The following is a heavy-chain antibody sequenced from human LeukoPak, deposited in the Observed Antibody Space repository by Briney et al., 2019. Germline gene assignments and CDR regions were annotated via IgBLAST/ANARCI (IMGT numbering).Heavy chain of an antibody. Sequence: SETLSLTCTVSGGSISTSSYYWGWIRQPPGKGLEWIGSMYHSGSTYYNPSLKSRVTISVDTSKNQFSLKLSSVTAADTAVYYCARDNSSSWYGMGYYYYYMDVWGKGTTVTISS. CDR2: MYHSGST. CDR1: GGSISTSSYY. V-gene: IGHV4-39*07. J-gene: IGHJ6*03. D-gene: IGHD6-13*01. CDR3: ARDNSSSWYGMGYYYYYMDV.